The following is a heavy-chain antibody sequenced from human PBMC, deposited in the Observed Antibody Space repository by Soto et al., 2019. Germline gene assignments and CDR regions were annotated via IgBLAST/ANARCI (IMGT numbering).Heavy chain of an antibody. CDR3: RXXSMELRSLRSDATAVYYCARVWVGTTFAYYYAMDV. J-gene: IGHJ6*02. CDR1: GYTFTTYG. Sequence: QVQLVQSGAEVKKPGASVKVSCKASGYTFTTYGINWVRQAPGQGLEWMGWISAYNGNTNYAQKLQGRVTMTTDTXXXXTTPXXPPARATMTTDXSXRXXSMELRSLRSDATAVYYCARVWVGTTFAYYYAMDVWGQGTTVTVSS. V-gene: IGHV1-18*01. CDR2: ISAYNGNT. D-gene: IGHD3-10*01.